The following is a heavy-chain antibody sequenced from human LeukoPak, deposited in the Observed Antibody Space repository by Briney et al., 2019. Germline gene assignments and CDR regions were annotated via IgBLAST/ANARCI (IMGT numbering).Heavy chain of an antibody. Sequence: GASVKVSCKASGGTFSSYAISWVRQAPGQGLERMGGIIPIFGTANYAQKFQGRVTITADESTSTAYMELSSLRSEDTAVYYCALRPIPAAIPGSSLALDYWGQGTLVTVSS. V-gene: IGHV1-69*13. J-gene: IGHJ4*02. CDR3: ALRPIPAAIPGSSLALDY. D-gene: IGHD2-2*02. CDR2: IIPIFGTA. CDR1: GGTFSSYA.